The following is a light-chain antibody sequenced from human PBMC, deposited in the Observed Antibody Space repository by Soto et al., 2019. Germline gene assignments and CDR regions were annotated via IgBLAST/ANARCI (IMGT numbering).Light chain of an antibody. CDR3: QQSYSTLWT. CDR2: AAS. CDR1: QSISSY. V-gene: IGKV1-39*01. Sequence: DIQMTQSPSSLSASVGDRVTITCRASQSISSYLNWYQQKPGKAPQLLIYAASSLQSWVPSRFSGSGSGTDFTLTISSLQPEDFATYYCQQSYSTLWTFGQGTKVEIK. J-gene: IGKJ1*01.